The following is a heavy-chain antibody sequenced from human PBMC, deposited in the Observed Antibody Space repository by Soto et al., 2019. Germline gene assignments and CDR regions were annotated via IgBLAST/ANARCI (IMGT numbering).Heavy chain of an antibody. CDR3: ARGKYTYGSDY. CDR1: GFTFSNYG. Sequence: EVQLVESGGGLVQSGGSRRLSCTASGFTFSNYGMNWIRQAPGKGLEWISFISYGSSSTYYADSVQGRFTISRDNAKNSLYLQMNSLRDEDTAVYYCARGKYTYGSDYWGQGAMVTVSS. J-gene: IGHJ4*02. CDR2: ISYGSSST. D-gene: IGHD5-18*01. V-gene: IGHV3-48*02.